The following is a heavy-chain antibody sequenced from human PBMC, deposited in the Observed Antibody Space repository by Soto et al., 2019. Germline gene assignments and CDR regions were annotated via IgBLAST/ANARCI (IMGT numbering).Heavy chain of an antibody. Sequence: QVQLVQSGAEVKKPGASVKVSCKASGYTFTGYYMHWVRQAPGQGLEWMGWINPNSGGTNYAQKFQGWVTMTRDTSISTAYMELSRLRSDDTAVYYCARSAIAFPHSGWVFHWFDPWGQGTLVTVSS. J-gene: IGHJ5*02. CDR3: ARSAIAFPHSGWVFHWFDP. V-gene: IGHV1-2*04. CDR2: INPNSGGT. D-gene: IGHD6-19*01. CDR1: GYTFTGYY.